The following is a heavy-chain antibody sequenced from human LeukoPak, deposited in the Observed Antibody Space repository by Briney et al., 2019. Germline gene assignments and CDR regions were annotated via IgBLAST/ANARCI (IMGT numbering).Heavy chain of an antibody. D-gene: IGHD3-22*01. Sequence: GSLRLSCAASGFTFSSYVMNGIRQPPGKGLEWIGEINHSGSTNYNPSLKSRVTISVDTSKNQFSLKLSSVTAADTAVYYCAREGPEYYYDSSSLWDYWGQGTLVTVSS. CDR2: INHSGST. V-gene: IGHV4-34*01. J-gene: IGHJ4*02. CDR1: GFTFSSYV. CDR3: AREGPEYYYDSSSLWDY.